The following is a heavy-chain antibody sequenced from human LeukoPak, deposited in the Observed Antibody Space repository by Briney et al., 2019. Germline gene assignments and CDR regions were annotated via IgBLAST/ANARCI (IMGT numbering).Heavy chain of an antibody. J-gene: IGHJ4*02. D-gene: IGHD3-22*01. CDR3: ARDYYDSSGYNLLY. CDR2: IRNGGST. Sequence: PGGSLRLSCAASGFTFDDYGMSWVRQAPGKGLEWVSGIRNGGSTGYADSVKGRFTISRDNAKNSLYLQMNSLRAEDTALYYCARDYYDSSGYNLLYWGQGTLVTVSS. CDR1: GFTFDDYG. V-gene: IGHV3-20*04.